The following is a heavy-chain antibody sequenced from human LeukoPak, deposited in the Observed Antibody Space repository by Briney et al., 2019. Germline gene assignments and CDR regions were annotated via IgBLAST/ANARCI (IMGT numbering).Heavy chain of an antibody. J-gene: IGHJ4*02. Sequence: PSQTLSLTCAVSGGSISSGGYYWSWIRPPAGKGLEWIGRIYTSGSTNYNPSLKSRVTMSVDTSKNQFSLKLSSVTAADTAVYYCARENYDFWKSLIDYWGQGTLVTVSS. CDR2: IYTSGST. CDR1: GGSISSGGYY. D-gene: IGHD3-3*01. V-gene: IGHV4-61*02. CDR3: ARENYDFWKSLIDY.